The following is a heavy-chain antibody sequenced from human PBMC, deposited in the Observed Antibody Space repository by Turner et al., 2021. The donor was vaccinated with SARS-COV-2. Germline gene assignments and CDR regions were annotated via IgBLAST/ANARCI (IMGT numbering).Heavy chain of an antibody. CDR3: ATRSLSDRIVLVVDATAFDY. Sequence: QLQLQESCPGLGKPSETLSLTCAVSGRSISSSSYYWGWIRQPPGKVLEWIGTIYDSGSTYYNTSLKSRVTISVDTSKNQFSLKLSTVTAADTAVYYCATRSLSDRIVLVVDATAFDYWGQGTLVTVSS. D-gene: IGHD2-15*01. V-gene: IGHV4-39*01. CDR2: IYDSGST. J-gene: IGHJ4*02. CDR1: GRSISSSSYY.